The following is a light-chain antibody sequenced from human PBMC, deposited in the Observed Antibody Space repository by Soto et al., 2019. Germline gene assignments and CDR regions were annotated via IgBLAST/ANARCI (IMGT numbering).Light chain of an antibody. J-gene: IGKJ5*01. CDR1: QSISIY. CDR3: QQSYGTPVT. Sequence: DIQTTQSPSSLSASVADRVTITCRASQSISIYLNWYQQKPGQAPKLLIYAATSLQSGVPSRFSGSGSGTDFTLTITSLQPEDFATYCCQQSYGTPVTFGQGTRLEIK. CDR2: AAT. V-gene: IGKV1-39*01.